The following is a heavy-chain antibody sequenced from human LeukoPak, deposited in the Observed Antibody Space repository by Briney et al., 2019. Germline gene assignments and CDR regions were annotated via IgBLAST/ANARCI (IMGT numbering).Heavy chain of an antibody. V-gene: IGHV3-23*01. CDR1: GFTFSSYA. CDR3: AKHPGSYFDWLLSSGFDY. J-gene: IGHJ4*02. CDR2: ISGSGGST. D-gene: IGHD3-9*01. Sequence: PGGSLRLSCAASGFTFSSYAMSWVRQAPGKGLEWVSAISGSGGSTYYADSVKGRFTISRDNSKNTLYLQMNSLRAEDTAVYYCAKHPGSYFDWLLSSGFDYWGQGTLVTVSS.